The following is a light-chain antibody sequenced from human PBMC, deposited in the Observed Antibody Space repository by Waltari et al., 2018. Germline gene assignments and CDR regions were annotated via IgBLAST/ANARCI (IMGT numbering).Light chain of an antibody. J-gene: IGLJ2*01. V-gene: IGLV2-14*03. Sequence: HSALTQPASVSGSPGPSITIHSSGSSSDGGGFDYVSWYLQNPGQAPKLIIYDVSKRPSEISDRFSGSKSGSTASLTISGLQAEDEADYYCSSYTSSNTVVFGGGTKVTVL. CDR2: DVS. CDR1: SSDGGGFDY. CDR3: SSYTSSNTVV.